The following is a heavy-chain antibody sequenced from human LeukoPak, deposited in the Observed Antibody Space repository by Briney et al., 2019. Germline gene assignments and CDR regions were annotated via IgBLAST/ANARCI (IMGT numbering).Heavy chain of an antibody. CDR3: AHRRILRGYSYGLGDYFDY. Sequence: SGPTLVKPTQTLTLTCTFSGFSLSTSGVGVGWIRQPPGKALEWLALIYWNDDKRYSPSLKSRLTITKDTSKYQVVLTMTNMDPVDTATYYCAHRRILRGYSYGLGDYFDYWGQGTLVTVSS. V-gene: IGHV2-5*01. CDR2: IYWNDDK. CDR1: GFSLSTSGVG. D-gene: IGHD5-18*01. J-gene: IGHJ4*02.